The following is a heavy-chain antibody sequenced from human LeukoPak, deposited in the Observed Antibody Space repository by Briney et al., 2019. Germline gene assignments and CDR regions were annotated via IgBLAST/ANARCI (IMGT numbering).Heavy chain of an antibody. CDR1: GFTFSSYW. CDR2: IHEDGSDK. Sequence: PGGSLRLSCVVSGFTFSSYWMNWVRQAPGRGLEWVANIHEDGSDKYYVDSVKGRFTISRDNAKNSLYLQMNSLRAEDTAVYYCARTLRLHTPRAFDIWGRGTMVTVSS. CDR3: ARTLRLHTPRAFDI. V-gene: IGHV3-7*05. D-gene: IGHD5-24*01. J-gene: IGHJ3*02.